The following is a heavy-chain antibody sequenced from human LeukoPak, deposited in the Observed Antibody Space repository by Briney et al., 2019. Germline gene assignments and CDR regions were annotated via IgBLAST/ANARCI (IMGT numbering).Heavy chain of an antibody. D-gene: IGHD2-21*01. Sequence: SETLSLTCTVSGGSISSGSYYWSWIRQPAGKGLEWIGRINTSGSTNYNPSLKSRVTISVDTSKNQFSLKVTSVTAADTAVYYCVRDVWSHNCFDPWGQGALVTVSS. CDR1: GGSISSGSYY. CDR2: INTSGST. V-gene: IGHV4-61*02. J-gene: IGHJ5*02. CDR3: VRDVWSHNCFDP.